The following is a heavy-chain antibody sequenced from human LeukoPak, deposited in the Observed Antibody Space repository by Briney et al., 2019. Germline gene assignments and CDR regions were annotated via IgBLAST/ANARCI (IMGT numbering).Heavy chain of an antibody. D-gene: IGHD5-24*01. Sequence: GGSLRLSCAASGLTFSSYGMHWVRQAPGKGLEWVAFIRYDGSNKYYADSVKGRFTISRDNSKNTLYLQMNSLRAEDTAVYYCAKDSRGYNPPFDYWGQGTLVTVSS. V-gene: IGHV3-30*02. CDR2: IRYDGSNK. J-gene: IGHJ4*02. CDR1: GLTFSSYG. CDR3: AKDSRGYNPPFDY.